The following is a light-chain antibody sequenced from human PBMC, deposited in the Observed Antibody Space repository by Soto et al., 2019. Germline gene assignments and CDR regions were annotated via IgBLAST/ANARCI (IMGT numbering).Light chain of an antibody. CDR2: YIS. J-gene: IGKJ5*01. CDR1: QSAGNF. Sequence: EIVMAQSPSTLSVSPGETASLSCRASQSAGNFLAWYQQKPGQAPRLLIYYISTRATGIPARFSGSGSGTDFTLTISSLEPEDFAVYYCQQYNNWPPITFGQGTRLEIK. V-gene: IGKV3D-15*01. CDR3: QQYNNWPPIT.